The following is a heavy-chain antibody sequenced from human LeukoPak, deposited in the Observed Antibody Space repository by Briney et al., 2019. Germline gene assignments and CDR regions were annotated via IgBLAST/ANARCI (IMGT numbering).Heavy chain of an antibody. Sequence: SETLSLTCAVSGGSISSGGYSWSWIRQPPGKGLEWIGYIYHSGSTYYNPSLKSRVTISVDRSKNQFSLKLSSVTAADTAVYYCARGPGSSSSNWFDPWGQGTLVTVSS. CDR3: ARGPGSSSSNWFDP. CDR2: IYHSGST. D-gene: IGHD6-13*01. CDR1: GGSISSGGYS. J-gene: IGHJ5*02. V-gene: IGHV4-30-2*01.